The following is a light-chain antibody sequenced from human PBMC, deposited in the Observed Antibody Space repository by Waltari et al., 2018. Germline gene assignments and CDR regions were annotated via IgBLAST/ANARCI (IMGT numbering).Light chain of an antibody. CDR2: DVT. Sequence: WNQTTPAKAPKLMFYDVTRRPSGVSSRFSGSKSGNTASLTISGLQAEDEADYYCSSYTDSSTWVFGGGTKLTVL. CDR3: SSYTDSSTWV. V-gene: IGLV2-14*04. J-gene: IGLJ3*02.